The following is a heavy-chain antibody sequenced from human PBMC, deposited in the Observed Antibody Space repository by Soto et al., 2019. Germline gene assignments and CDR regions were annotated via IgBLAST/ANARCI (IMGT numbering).Heavy chain of an antibody. CDR3: ASEFSIAVAGFY. D-gene: IGHD6-19*01. CDR1: GFTFSDYY. V-gene: IGHV3-11*01. CDR2: ISSSGSTI. Sequence: GGSLRLSCAASGFTFSDYYMSGIRQAPGKGLEWVSYISSSGSTIYYADSVKGRFTISRDNAKNSLYLQMNSLRAEDTAVYYCASEFSIAVAGFYWGQGTLVTVSS. J-gene: IGHJ4*02.